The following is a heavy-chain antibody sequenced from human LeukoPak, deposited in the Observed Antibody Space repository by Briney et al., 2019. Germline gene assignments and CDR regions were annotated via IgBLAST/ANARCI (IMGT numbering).Heavy chain of an antibody. D-gene: IGHD6-19*01. V-gene: IGHV5-51*01. CDR3: ARHSRGVAGTYYFDY. J-gene: IGHJ4*02. Sequence: GESLKISCKGSGYSFTCYWIGWVRQMPGKGLEWMGIIYPGDSDTRYSPSFQGQVTISADKSISTAYLQWSSLKASDTAMYYCARHSRGVAGTYYFDYRGQGTLVTVSS. CDR1: GYSFTCYW. CDR2: IYPGDSDT.